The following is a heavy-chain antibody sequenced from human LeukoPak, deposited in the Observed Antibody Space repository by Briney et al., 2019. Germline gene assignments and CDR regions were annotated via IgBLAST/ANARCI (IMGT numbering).Heavy chain of an antibody. CDR2: IHHSGST. J-gene: IGHJ3*02. CDR3: ARWGRSYYYDSSGFDT. Sequence: PSETLSLPCAVYGGSFSGYYWSWIRQPPGKGLEWIGEIHHSGSTNYNPSLKSRVTISVDTSKNQFSLKLSSVTAADTALYYCARWGRSYYYDSSGFDTWGQGTMVTVSS. CDR1: GGSFSGYY. V-gene: IGHV4-34*01. D-gene: IGHD3-22*01.